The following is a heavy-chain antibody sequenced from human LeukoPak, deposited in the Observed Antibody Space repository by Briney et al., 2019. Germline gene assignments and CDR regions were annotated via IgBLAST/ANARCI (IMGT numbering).Heavy chain of an antibody. CDR1: GFTFDDYA. D-gene: IGHD3-10*01. J-gene: IGHJ4*02. CDR3: AVLDYYGSGSSDY. Sequence: GGSLRLSCAASGFTFDDYAMHWVRHAPGKGLEWVSLISWDGGGTYYADTVKGRFTISRDNSKNSLYLQMNSLRAEDTAVYYCAVLDYYGSGSSDYWGQGTLVTVSS. CDR2: ISWDGGGT. V-gene: IGHV3-43D*03.